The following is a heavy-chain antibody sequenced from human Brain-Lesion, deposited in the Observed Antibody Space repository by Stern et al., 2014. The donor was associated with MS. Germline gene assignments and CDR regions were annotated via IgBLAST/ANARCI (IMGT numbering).Heavy chain of an antibody. Sequence: QVQLLQSGAEVKKPGASVRVSCEASGNSFTHFYIHWVRQAPGQGLEWMGWINPNSGGTKFAQKFQGWVTITRDTSMTTAYMEVTSLTSDDTAVYYCARGGRYYADYWGQGTLVTVSS. CDR2: INPNSGGT. J-gene: IGHJ4*02. V-gene: IGHV1-2*04. D-gene: IGHD2-2*01. CDR1: GNSFTHFY. CDR3: ARGGRYYADY.